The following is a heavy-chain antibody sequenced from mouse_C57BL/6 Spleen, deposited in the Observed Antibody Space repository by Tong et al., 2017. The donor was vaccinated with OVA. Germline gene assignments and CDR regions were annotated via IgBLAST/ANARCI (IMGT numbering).Heavy chain of an antibody. CDR1: GYTFTDYY. D-gene: IGHD1-1*01. Sequence: EVQLQESGPVLVKPGASVKMSCKASGYTFTDYYMNWVKQSHGKSLEWIGVINPYNGGTSYNQKFKAKATLTVDKSSNTAYLQLSSLTSEDTAVYYCARPIYYYGLWYFDVWGTGTTVTVSS. CDR3: ARPIYYYGLWYFDV. V-gene: IGHV1-19*01. J-gene: IGHJ1*03. CDR2: INPYNGGT.